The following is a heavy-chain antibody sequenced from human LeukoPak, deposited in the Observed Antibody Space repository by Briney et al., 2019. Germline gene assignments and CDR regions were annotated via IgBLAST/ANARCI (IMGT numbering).Heavy chain of an antibody. CDR3: AKEGRVAADTGDYLDY. CDR1: GFTFSSYA. D-gene: IGHD6-13*01. V-gene: IGHV3-23*01. CDR2: ISGRGETT. J-gene: IGHJ4*02. Sequence: RGSLRLSPAASGFTFSSYAMSWVRQTPGEGLEGVSGISGRGETTKYADYVKGRFTIPRDNSKITLYLQMNSLRADDTAVYYCAKEGRVAADTGDYLDYWGQGTLVTVSS.